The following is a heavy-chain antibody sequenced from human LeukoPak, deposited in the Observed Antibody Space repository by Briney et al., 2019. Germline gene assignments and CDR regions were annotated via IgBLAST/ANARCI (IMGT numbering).Heavy chain of an antibody. CDR3: ATSVYCANGVCPDMDV. J-gene: IGHJ6*02. CDR2: FDPEDGET. V-gene: IGHV1-24*01. CDR1: GYTLTELS. D-gene: IGHD2-8*01. Sequence: ASVKVSCKVSGYTLTELSMHWVGQAPGKGLGWMGGFDPEDGETIYAQKFQGRVTMTEDTSTDTAYMELSSLRSEDTAVYYCATSVYCANGVCPDMDVWGQGTTVTVSS.